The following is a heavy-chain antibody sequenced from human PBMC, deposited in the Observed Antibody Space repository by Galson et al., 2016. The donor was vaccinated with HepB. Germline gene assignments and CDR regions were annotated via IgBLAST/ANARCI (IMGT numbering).Heavy chain of an antibody. V-gene: IGHV3-23*01. J-gene: IGHJ5*02. Sequence: SLRLSCAASGITLSDYAMSWVRQTPGRGLEWVADISGSGSSAYYAVSVKGRFTISRDNSKNTLYLQMNSLRAEDTAVYYCAKDRCSGTSCYLFDPWGQGTLVTVSS. D-gene: IGHD2-15*01. CDR2: ISGSGSSA. CDR3: AKDRCSGTSCYLFDP. CDR1: GITLSDYA.